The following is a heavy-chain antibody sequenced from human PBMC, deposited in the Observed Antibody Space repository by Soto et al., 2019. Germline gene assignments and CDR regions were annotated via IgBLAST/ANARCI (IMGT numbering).Heavy chain of an antibody. J-gene: IGHJ4*02. CDR2: IYHDGST. V-gene: IGHV4-4*02. CDR1: GGSISSNNW. CDR3: AKLAGGGD. Sequence: QVQLQESGPGLVKPSGTLSLTCAVSGGSISSNNWWSWVRQPPGKGLEWIGDIYHDGSTNYNPCLQSRVTISVQKSKNHFALKLCCLTATVTAVYYCAKLAGGGDWGQGTLVTVSS. D-gene: IGHD2-15*01.